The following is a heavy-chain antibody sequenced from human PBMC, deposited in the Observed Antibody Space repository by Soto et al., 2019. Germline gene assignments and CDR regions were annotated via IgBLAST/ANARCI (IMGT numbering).Heavy chain of an antibody. CDR1: GFTFSSYG. J-gene: IGHJ4*02. D-gene: IGHD3-16*01. CDR3: AKETGEMATSGYFDY. V-gene: IGHV3-30*18. Sequence: QVQLVESGGGVVQPGRSLRLSCTASGFTFSSYGMHWVRQAPGKGLEWVAVISYDGYDKYSADSVKGRFTISRDNSKNKLYLQMNSLRAEDTAVYYCAKETGEMATSGYFDYWGQGTLVTVSS. CDR2: ISYDGYDK.